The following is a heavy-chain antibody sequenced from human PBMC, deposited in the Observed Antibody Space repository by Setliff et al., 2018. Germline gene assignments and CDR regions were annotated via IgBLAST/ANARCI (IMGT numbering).Heavy chain of an antibody. V-gene: IGHV3-48*01. CDR2: ISRNSNTI. Sequence: GGSLRLSCAASGFTFSSYAMSWVRQAPGKGLEWVSAISRNSNTIDYAVSVTGRFTMSRDNAENSLYLQMNSLRAEDTAVYYCASAGHSGSWFPFDAFHIWGQGTMVTVSS. J-gene: IGHJ3*02. D-gene: IGHD6-13*01. CDR1: GFTFSSYA. CDR3: ASAGHSGSWFPFDAFHI.